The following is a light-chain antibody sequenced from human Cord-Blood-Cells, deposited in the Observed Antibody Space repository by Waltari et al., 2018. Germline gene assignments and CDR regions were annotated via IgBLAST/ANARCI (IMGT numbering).Light chain of an antibody. CDR1: SSDVGGYNY. J-gene: IGLJ2*01. CDR3: SSYTSSSTVV. V-gene: IGLV2-14*01. Sequence: QSALTQPASVSGSPGQSITISCTGTSSDVGGYNYVSLYQQHPGKAPKHMIYDVSNRPSGVSNRFSGPKAGNTAARTISGLQAEDEADYYGSSYTSSSTVVFGGGTKLTVL. CDR2: DVS.